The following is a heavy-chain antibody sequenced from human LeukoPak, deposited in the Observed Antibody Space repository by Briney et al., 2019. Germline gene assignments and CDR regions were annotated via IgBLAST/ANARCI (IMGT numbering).Heavy chain of an antibody. V-gene: IGHV4-59*01. CDR2: IYYSGST. J-gene: IGHJ3*02. Sequence: SETLSLTCTVSGGSISSYYWSWIRQPPGKGLEWIGYIYYSGSTNYNPSLKNRVTISVDTSKNQFSLKLSSVTAADTAVYYCAREGGSSSWYLGAFDIWGQGTMVTVSS. CDR1: GGSISSYY. D-gene: IGHD6-13*01. CDR3: AREGGSSSWYLGAFDI.